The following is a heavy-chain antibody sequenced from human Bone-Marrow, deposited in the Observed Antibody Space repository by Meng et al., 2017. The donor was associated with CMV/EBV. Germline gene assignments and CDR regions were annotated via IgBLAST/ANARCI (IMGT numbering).Heavy chain of an antibody. CDR3: ARDRYCGGDCYHYYYGMDV. Sequence: ASVKVSCKASGYTFTSYYMHWVRQAPGQGLEWMGIINPSGGSTSYAQKFQGRVTMTRDTSTSTVYMELSSLRSEDTAVYYCARDRYCGGDCYHYYYGMDVWGQGTTVTVSS. CDR2: INPSGGST. V-gene: IGHV1-46*01. CDR1: GYTFTSYY. J-gene: IGHJ6*02. D-gene: IGHD2-21*01.